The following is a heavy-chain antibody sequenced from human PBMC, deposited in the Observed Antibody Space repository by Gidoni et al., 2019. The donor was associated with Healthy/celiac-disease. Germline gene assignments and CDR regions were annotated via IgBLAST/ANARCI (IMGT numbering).Heavy chain of an antibody. CDR3: ARGSDYGGKT. J-gene: IGHJ5*02. CDR2: IYYSGST. Sequence: QLQLQESGPGLGKPSETLSLTCTVSGGSISSRSYYWGWIRQPPGKGLEWIGSIYYSGSTYSNPSLKSRVTRSVDTSKNQFSLKLSAVTAADTAVYYCARGSDYGGKTWGQGTLVTVSS. D-gene: IGHD4-17*01. V-gene: IGHV4-39*07. CDR1: GGSISSRSYY.